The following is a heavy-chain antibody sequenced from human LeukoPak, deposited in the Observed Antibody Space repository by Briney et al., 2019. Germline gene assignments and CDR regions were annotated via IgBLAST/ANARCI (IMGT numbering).Heavy chain of an antibody. Sequence: SVKVSCKASGFTFTSSAVQWVRQARGQRLEWIGWIVVGSGNTNHAQKFQERVTITRDMSTSTAYMELSSLRSEDTAVYYCAASSGYSYYYYGMDVWGKGTTVTVSS. CDR1: GFTFTSSA. CDR2: IVVGSGNT. V-gene: IGHV1-58*01. D-gene: IGHD5-18*01. CDR3: AASSGYSYYYYGMDV. J-gene: IGHJ6*04.